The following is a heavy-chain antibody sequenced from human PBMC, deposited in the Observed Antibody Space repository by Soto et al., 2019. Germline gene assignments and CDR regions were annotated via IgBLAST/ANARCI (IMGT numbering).Heavy chain of an antibody. V-gene: IGHV3-33*01. D-gene: IGHD2-2*01. CDR2: FWYDGKNK. CDR3: ARDRRPYCDSSSCGYNWFDP. J-gene: IGHJ5*02. Sequence: QVQLVESGGGVVQPGRSLRLSCSASGFTFSNYGMHWVRQGPGKGLEWVAVFWYDGKNKFYVDSVKGRFTISRDNSKNALYLEMNSLRAEDTALYYCARDRRPYCDSSSCGYNWFDPWGQGTLVTVSS. CDR1: GFTFSNYG.